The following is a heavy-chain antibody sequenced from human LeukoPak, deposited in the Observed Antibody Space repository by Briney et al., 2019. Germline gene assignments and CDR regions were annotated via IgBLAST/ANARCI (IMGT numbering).Heavy chain of an antibody. J-gene: IGHJ4*02. V-gene: IGHV4-30-2*01. CDR1: GGSISSGGYS. D-gene: IGHD2-15*01. CDR3: ARGWGYCSGGSCYHRSPYYFDY. CDR2: IYHSGST. Sequence: PSQTLSLTCAVSGGSISSGGYSWSWIRQPPGKDLEWIGYIYHSGSTYYNPSLKSRVTISVDRSKNQFSLKLSSVTAADTAVYYCARGWGYCSGGSCYHRSPYYFDYWGQGTLVTVSS.